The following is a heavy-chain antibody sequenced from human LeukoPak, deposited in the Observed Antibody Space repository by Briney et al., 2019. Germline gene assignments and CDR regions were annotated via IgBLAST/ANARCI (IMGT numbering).Heavy chain of an antibody. CDR3: ARDLGYSYGYYFDY. D-gene: IGHD5-18*01. J-gene: IGHJ4*02. V-gene: IGHV1-2*02. CDR2: INPNSGGT. Sequence: GASVKVSCKASGYTFTGYYMHWVRQAPGQGLEWMGWINPNSGGTNYAQKFQGRVTMTRDTSISTAHMELSRLRSDDTAVYYCARDLGYSYGYYFDYWGQGTLVTVSS. CDR1: GYTFTGYY.